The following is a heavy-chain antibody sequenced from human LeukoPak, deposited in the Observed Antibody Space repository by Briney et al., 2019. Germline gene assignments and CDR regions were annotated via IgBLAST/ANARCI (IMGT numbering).Heavy chain of an antibody. CDR1: GGSVSSRSYY. Sequence: ASETLSLTCTVSGGSVSSRSYYWGWIRQPPGKGLEWFGSMYYSGSTYYNTSLKSRITIALATSKNQLSLKLSSVSAADTAVKYWARKGHSGSNATRATEFDYWGQGTLVTVSS. CDR2: MYYSGST. CDR3: ARKGHSGSNATRATEFDY. D-gene: IGHD6-13*01. J-gene: IGHJ4*02. V-gene: IGHV4-39*01.